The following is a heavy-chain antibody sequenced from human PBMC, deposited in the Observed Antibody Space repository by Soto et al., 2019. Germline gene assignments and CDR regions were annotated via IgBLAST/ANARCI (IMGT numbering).Heavy chain of an antibody. J-gene: IGHJ6*02. V-gene: IGHV4-31*03. CDR3: ARRKRFRVRGVINSPYYYYGMDV. CDR2: IYYSGST. Sequence: SETLSLTCTVSGGSISSGGYYWSWIRQHPGKGLEWIGYIYYSGSTYYNPSLKSRVTITVDTSKNQFSLKLSSVTAADTAMYYCARRKRFRVRGVINSPYYYYGMDVWGQGTTVTVSS. D-gene: IGHD3-10*01. CDR1: GGSISSGGYY.